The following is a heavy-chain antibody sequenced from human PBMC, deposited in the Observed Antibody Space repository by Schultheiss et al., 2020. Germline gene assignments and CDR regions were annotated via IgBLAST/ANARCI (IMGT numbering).Heavy chain of an antibody. CDR1: GGSISSGGYY. Sequence: SETLSLTCTVSGGSISSGGYYWSWIRQPPGKGLEWIGYIYYSGSTNYNPSLKSRVTISVDTSKNQFSLKLSSVTAADTAVYYCAREIGRIAVAEFDPWGQGTLVTVSS. D-gene: IGHD6-19*01. J-gene: IGHJ5*02. CDR3: AREIGRIAVAEFDP. CDR2: IYYSGST. V-gene: IGHV4-31*03.